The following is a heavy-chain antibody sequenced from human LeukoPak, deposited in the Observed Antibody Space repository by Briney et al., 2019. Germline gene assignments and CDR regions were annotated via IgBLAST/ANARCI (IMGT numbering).Heavy chain of an antibody. CDR3: ARDSGLGYSGYDLAW. Sequence: ASVKVSCKASGYTFTGYYMSWVRQAPGQGLEWMGWINPNSGDTNYAQKFQGRVTMTRDTSNRTAYMELSRLRSDDTAVYYCARDSGLGYSGYDLAWWGQGTLVTVSS. V-gene: IGHV1-2*02. J-gene: IGHJ4*02. CDR2: INPNSGDT. CDR1: GYTFTGYY. D-gene: IGHD5-12*01.